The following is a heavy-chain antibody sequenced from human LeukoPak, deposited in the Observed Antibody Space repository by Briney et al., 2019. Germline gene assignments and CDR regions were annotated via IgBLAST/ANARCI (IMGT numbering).Heavy chain of an antibody. CDR1: GGSISSSSYY. CDR3: ARAMSIAARLQTIFDY. CDR2: IYYSGST. D-gene: IGHD6-6*01. V-gene: IGHV4-39*07. J-gene: IGHJ4*02. Sequence: SETLSLTCTVSGGSISSSSYYWGWIRQPPGKGLGWIGSIYYSGSTYYNPSLKSRVTISVDTSKNQFSLNLTSVTAADTAVYYCARAMSIAARLQTIFDYWGQGTLVTVSS.